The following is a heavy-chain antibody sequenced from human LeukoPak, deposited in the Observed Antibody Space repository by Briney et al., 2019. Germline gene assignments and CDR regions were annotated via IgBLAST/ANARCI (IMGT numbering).Heavy chain of an antibody. V-gene: IGHV4-31*03. CDR2: IYYSWSY. CDR1: GGSINSGGSY. J-gene: IGHJ6*03. D-gene: IGHD4-11*01. CDR3: ARDNGDYRSIYYYMDV. Sequence: SETLSLTCTVSGGSINSGGSYWSWIRQHQGKGLEWIVCIYYSWSYYYNPSLKSRVTLSLDTSKNRFSRKLSSVTGADTAVYYCARDNGDYRSIYYYMDVWGKGTTVTVSS.